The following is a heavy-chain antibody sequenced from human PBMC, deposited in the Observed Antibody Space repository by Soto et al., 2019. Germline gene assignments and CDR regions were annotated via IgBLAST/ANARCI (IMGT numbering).Heavy chain of an antibody. Sequence: PGGSLRLSCAASGFTFSDYYMSWIRQAPGKGLEWVSYISSRGSTIYYADSVKGRFTISRDNAKNSLYLQMNSLRAEDTAVYYCARTQKKYYYGSGSYYWFDPWGQGTLVTVSS. CDR2: ISSRGSTI. CDR3: ARTQKKYYYGSGSYYWFDP. D-gene: IGHD3-10*01. J-gene: IGHJ5*02. V-gene: IGHV3-11*01. CDR1: GFTFSDYY.